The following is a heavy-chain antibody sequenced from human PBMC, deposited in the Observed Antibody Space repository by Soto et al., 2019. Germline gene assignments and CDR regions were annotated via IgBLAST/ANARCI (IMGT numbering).Heavy chain of an antibody. Sequence: PSETLSLTCAVYGGSFSGYYWSWIRQPPGKGLEWIGEINHSGSTNYNPSLKSRVTISVDTSKNQFSLKLSSVTAADTAVYYCARGLTDYIWGSYRYPYYFDYWGQGTLVTVSS. D-gene: IGHD3-16*02. J-gene: IGHJ4*02. CDR3: ARGLTDYIWGSYRYPYYFDY. V-gene: IGHV4-34*01. CDR1: GGSFSGYY. CDR2: INHSGST.